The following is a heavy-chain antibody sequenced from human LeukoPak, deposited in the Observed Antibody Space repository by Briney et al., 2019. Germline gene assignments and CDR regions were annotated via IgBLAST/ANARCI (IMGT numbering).Heavy chain of an antibody. CDR1: GVSFSGYY. D-gene: IGHD5-18*01. CDR2: INHSGST. Sequence: SSETLSLTCAVYGVSFSGYYWSWIRQPPGKGLEWIGEINHSGSTNYNPSLKSRVTISVDTSKNQFSLKLSSVTAADTAVYYCARGRALAYTAMVLTAFDYWGQGTLVTVSS. J-gene: IGHJ4*02. V-gene: IGHV4-34*01. CDR3: ARGRALAYTAMVLTAFDY.